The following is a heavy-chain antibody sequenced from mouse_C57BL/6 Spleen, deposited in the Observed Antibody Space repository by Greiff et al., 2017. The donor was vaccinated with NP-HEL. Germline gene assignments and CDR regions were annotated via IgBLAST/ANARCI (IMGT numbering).Heavy chain of an antibody. D-gene: IGHD1-1*01. J-gene: IGHJ1*03. CDR1: GYAFSSSW. V-gene: IGHV1-82*01. CDR2: IYPGDGDT. Sequence: VQLQQSGPELVKPGASVKISCKASGYAFSSSWMNWVKQRPGKGLEWIGRIYPGDGDTNYNGKFKGKATLTADKSSSTAYMQLSSLTSEDSAVYFCASSPYYYGSSYGYFDVWGTGTTVTVSS. CDR3: ASSPYYYGSSYGYFDV.